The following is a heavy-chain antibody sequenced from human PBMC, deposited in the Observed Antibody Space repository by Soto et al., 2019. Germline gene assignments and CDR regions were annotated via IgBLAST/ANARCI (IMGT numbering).Heavy chain of an antibody. Sequence: QVQLVQSGAEVKKPGSSVKVSCKASGGTFSSYTISWVRQAPGQGLEWMGRIIPILGIANYAQKFQGRVTITADKSTSTAYMELSSLRSEDTAVYYCAGGRIVVAARFDPWGQGTLVTVSS. CDR3: AGGRIVVAARFDP. V-gene: IGHV1-69*02. CDR1: GGTFSSYT. J-gene: IGHJ5*02. D-gene: IGHD3-22*01. CDR2: IIPILGIA.